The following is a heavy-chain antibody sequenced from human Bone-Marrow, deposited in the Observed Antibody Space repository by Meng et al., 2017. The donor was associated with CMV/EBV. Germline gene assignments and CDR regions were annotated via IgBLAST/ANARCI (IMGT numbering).Heavy chain of an antibody. J-gene: IGHJ4*02. CDR1: GYTSTSYY. CDR2: INPSGGST. CDR3: ARDSRKHFWSGYYLDY. D-gene: IGHD3-3*02. Sequence: ASVKVSCKASGYTSTSYYMHWVRQAPGQGLEWMGIINPSGGSTSYAQKFQGRVTMTRDTSISTAYMELSRLRSDDTAVYYCARDSRKHFWSGYYLDYWGQGTLVTVSS. V-gene: IGHV1-46*01.